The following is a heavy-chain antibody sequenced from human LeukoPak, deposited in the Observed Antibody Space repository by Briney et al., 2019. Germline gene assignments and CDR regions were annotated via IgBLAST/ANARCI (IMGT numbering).Heavy chain of an antibody. CDR3: ARVGGDYSYYYMDV. CDR1: GGSISSSSYY. Sequence: PSETLSLTCTVSGGSISSSSYYWGWIRQPPGRGLEWIGSIYYSGSTYYNPSLKSRVTISVDTSKNQISLKLSSMTAADTAVYYCARVGGDYSYYYMDVWGKGTSVTVSS. V-gene: IGHV4-39*07. CDR2: IYYSGST. D-gene: IGHD2-21*01. J-gene: IGHJ6*03.